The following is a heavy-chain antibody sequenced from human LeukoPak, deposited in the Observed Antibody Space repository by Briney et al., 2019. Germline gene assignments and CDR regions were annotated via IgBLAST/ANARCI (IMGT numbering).Heavy chain of an antibody. CDR3: ARVVAVTGTPVYHMDV. CDR2: INPNNGGT. Sequence: ASVKVSCKASGYMFTEYYMHWVRQAPGQGLEWMGWINPNNGGTNYAQKFQGRITMTRDTSISTAYMDLTRLRCHDTSVYYCARVVAVTGTPVYHMDVRGEGTTVSVSS. J-gene: IGHJ6*03. D-gene: IGHD6-19*01. CDR1: GYMFTEYY. V-gene: IGHV1-2*02.